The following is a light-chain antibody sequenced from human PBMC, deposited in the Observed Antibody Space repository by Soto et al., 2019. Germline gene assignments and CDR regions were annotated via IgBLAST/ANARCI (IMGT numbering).Light chain of an antibody. CDR3: QQYNNWPLT. J-gene: IGKJ4*01. CDR1: QSVSSN. CDR2: GAS. Sequence: EMGVAHCRATLSMSTGERATLSCRASQSVSSNLASYHPKPGQAPRLLIYGASTRATGIPARFSGSGSGTEFTLTISSLQSEDFAVYYCQQYNNWPLTFGGGTKVDIK. V-gene: IGKV3-15*01.